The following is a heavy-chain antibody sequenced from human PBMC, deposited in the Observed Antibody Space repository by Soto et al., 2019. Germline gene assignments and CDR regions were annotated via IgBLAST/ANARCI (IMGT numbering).Heavy chain of an antibody. D-gene: IGHD4-17*01. Sequence: PGGSLRLSCAASGFSFSNYAMTWVRLAPGKGLEYVSSITGSGAGTFYADSVKGRFTISRDNSKNTLYLQLSSLRAEDTAIYFCAKDPNGDYVGAFDSWGQGSLVTVSS. V-gene: IGHV3-23*01. CDR1: GFSFSNYA. CDR2: ITGSGAGT. J-gene: IGHJ4*02. CDR3: AKDPNGDYVGAFDS.